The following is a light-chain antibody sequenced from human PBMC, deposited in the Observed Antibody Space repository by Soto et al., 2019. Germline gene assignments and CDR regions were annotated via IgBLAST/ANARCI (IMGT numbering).Light chain of an antibody. Sequence: EIVMTQSPATLSVSPGERATLSCRASQSVSSNLAWYQQKPCQAPRLLIYGASTRATGIPARFSGSGSGTECTRTISSLQSEDFAVYYCQQYNNWSYTFGQGTKLEIK. V-gene: IGKV3-15*01. CDR2: GAS. J-gene: IGKJ2*01. CDR3: QQYNNWSYT. CDR1: QSVSSN.